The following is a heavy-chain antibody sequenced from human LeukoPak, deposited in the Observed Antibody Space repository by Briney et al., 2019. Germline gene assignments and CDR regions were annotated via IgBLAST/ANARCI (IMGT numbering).Heavy chain of an antibody. J-gene: IGHJ4*02. D-gene: IGHD1-26*01. Sequence: GASVKVSCKASGYTFTGYYIHWVRQAPGRGPEWMGWIYPHSGGTNYAQKFQGRVTMTRDTSISTAYMELSRLRSDDTAVYCCARDQVDAGSYFAFFDYWGQGTLVTVSS. CDR1: GYTFTGYY. CDR2: IYPHSGGT. CDR3: ARDQVDAGSYFAFFDY. V-gene: IGHV1-2*02.